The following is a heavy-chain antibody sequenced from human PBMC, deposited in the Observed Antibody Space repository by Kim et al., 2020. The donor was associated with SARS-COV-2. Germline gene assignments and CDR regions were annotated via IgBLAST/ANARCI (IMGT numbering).Heavy chain of an antibody. CDR2: IYSGDKT. V-gene: IGHV3-66*01. CDR3: ATNLAAAGVV. J-gene: IGHJ4*02. Sequence: GGSLRLSCAASGFTVSSNYMSWLRQAPGKGLEWLSVIYSGDKTYYVESVKGRLTISRDNSKNTLYLQMSSLRVEDTALYYCATNLAAAGVVWGQGTL. CDR1: GFTVSSNY. D-gene: IGHD6-25*01.